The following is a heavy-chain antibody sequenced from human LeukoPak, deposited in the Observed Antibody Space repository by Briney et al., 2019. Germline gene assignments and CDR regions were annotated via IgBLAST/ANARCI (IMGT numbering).Heavy chain of an antibody. V-gene: IGHV5-51*01. CDR3: ARVPYDSSGYYFDY. CDR1: GYSFTSYW. J-gene: IGHJ4*02. Sequence: GESLQISRQGSGYSFTSYWIGWVRQMPEKGLEWMGIIYPGDSDTRYSPSFQGQVTISADKSISTAYLQWSSLKASDTAMYYCARVPYDSSGYYFDYWGQGTLVTVSS. D-gene: IGHD3-22*01. CDR2: IYPGDSDT.